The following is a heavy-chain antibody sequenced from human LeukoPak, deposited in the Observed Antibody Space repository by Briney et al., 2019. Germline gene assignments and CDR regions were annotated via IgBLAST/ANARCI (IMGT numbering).Heavy chain of an antibody. J-gene: IGHJ4*02. V-gene: IGHV3-9*01. CDR2: ITWNSAKT. Sequence: GGSLRLSCAASGFTFDDYAMHWVRQVPGKGLEWVSFITWNSAKTLYADSVKGRFTISRDNARKSLFLQMNSLRPEDTAFYFCAKDISLGSDWFYLDSWGQGTLSPSPQ. CDR3: AKDISLGSDWFYLDS. CDR1: GFTFDDYA. D-gene: IGHD3-9*01.